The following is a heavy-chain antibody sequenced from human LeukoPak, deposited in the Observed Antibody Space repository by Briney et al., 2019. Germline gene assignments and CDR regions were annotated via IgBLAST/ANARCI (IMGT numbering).Heavy chain of an antibody. CDR2: INSDGSST. V-gene: IGHV3-74*01. J-gene: IGHJ4*02. D-gene: IGHD3-9*01. Sequence: GGSLRLSCAASGFTFSSYWMHWVRQAPGKGLVWVSRINSDGSSTSYADSVKGRFTISRDNAKNTLYLQMNSLRAEDTAVYYCARSPSYYDILTGYYPAYYFDYWGQGTLVTVSS. CDR3: ARSPSYYDILTGYYPAYYFDY. CDR1: GFTFSSYW.